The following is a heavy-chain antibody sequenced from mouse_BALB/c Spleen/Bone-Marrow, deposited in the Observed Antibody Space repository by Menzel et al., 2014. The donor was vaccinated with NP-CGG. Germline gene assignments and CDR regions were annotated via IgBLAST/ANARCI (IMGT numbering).Heavy chain of an antibody. D-gene: IGHD1-1*01. CDR3: VLITPVVSDY. J-gene: IGHJ2*01. CDR2: INPSTGYT. V-gene: IGHV1-7*01. CDR1: GYTFTTYW. Sequence: QVQLQQSGAELAKPGASEKMSCKASGYTFTTYWMHWVKQRPGQGLEWIGYINPSTGYTEYIQKFKDKATLTADKSSSTAYMQLNSLTSEDSSVYYCVLITPVVSDYWGQGTTLTVSS.